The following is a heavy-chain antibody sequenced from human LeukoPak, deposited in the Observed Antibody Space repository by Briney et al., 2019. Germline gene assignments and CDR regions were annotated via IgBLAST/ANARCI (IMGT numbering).Heavy chain of an antibody. CDR2: MNPSSGNT. D-gene: IGHD6-6*01. V-gene: IGHV1-8*01. J-gene: IGHJ5*02. CDR3: ARARSSSGLGGFDP. CDR1: GYTFTSYD. Sequence: ASVKVSCKASGYTFTSYDNNWVRQATGQGLEWMGWMNPSSGNTGYAQKFQGRVTMTRNTSISTAYMELSSLRSEDTAVYYCARARSSSGLGGFDPWGQGTLVTVSS.